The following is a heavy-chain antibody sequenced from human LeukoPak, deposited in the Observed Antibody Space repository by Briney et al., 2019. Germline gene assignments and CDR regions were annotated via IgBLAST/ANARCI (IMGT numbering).Heavy chain of an antibody. V-gene: IGHV3-30*04. CDR2: ISYDGSNK. D-gene: IGHD3-22*01. CDR1: GFTFSSYA. Sequence: PGRSLRLSCAASGFTFSSYAMHWVRQAPGKGLEWVAVISYDGSNKYYADSVKGRFTISRDNAKNSLYLQMNSLRAEDTAVYYCARGVSLRLEYYYDSSPPYWGQGTLVTVSS. J-gene: IGHJ4*02. CDR3: ARGVSLRLEYYYDSSPPY.